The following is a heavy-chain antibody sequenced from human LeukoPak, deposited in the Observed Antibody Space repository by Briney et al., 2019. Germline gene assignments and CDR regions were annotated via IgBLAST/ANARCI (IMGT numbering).Heavy chain of an antibody. D-gene: IGHD1-26*01. J-gene: IGHJ3*01. V-gene: IGHV3-23*01. CDR1: GFIFSSYS. CDR2: IAGTGGST. Sequence: PGGSLRLSCAASGFIFSSYSMNWVRQPPGKGLEWVSSIAGTGGSTYYADSVKGRFTLSRDNSENTLYLQLNSLRAEDSGIYYCAKAFRIVGIGNPDDAFDVWGQGTVVTVS. CDR3: AKAFRIVGIGNPDDAFDV.